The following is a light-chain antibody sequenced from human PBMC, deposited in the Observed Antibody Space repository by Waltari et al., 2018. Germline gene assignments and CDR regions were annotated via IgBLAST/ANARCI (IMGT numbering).Light chain of an antibody. V-gene: IGLV1-44*01. CDR1: WSNLGSTA. CDR3: SAWDDSLNGQVV. J-gene: IGLJ2*01. CDR2: SNN. Sequence: QPLLTQPPSASGTPAQRVTISCSGSWSNLGSTAVSWYQQLPGTAPKLLIHSNNRRPSGVPDRFSCSKSGTSASLVISGLQSADEADYYCSAWDDSLNGQVVFGGGTKVTVL.